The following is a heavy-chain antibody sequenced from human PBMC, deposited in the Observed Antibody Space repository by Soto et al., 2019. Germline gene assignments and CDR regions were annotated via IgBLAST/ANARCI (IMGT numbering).Heavy chain of an antibody. CDR2: IRDSGST. Sequence: QVQLQESGPGLVKPSQTLSVTCTVSGGSVSSDDYSWSGLRQHPGNGLEWIGYIRDSGSTYYNPSLEGRVTISVDTSKTQSSLRLRSVTAADTAVYYCARAMANYFDYWGQGTLVTASS. V-gene: IGHV4-31*03. CDR3: ARAMANYFDY. CDR1: GGSVSSDDYS. J-gene: IGHJ4*02. D-gene: IGHD2-8*01.